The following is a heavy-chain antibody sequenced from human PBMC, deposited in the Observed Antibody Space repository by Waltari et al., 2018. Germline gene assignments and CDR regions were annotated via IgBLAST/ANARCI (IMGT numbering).Heavy chain of an antibody. CDR1: GYSISSGYY. J-gene: IGHJ4*02. V-gene: IGHV4-38-2*01. CDR2: IYHSGDT. CDR3: AGASGVKSYSSSCPYYFDY. D-gene: IGHD6-13*01. Sequence: QVQLQESGPGLVKPSETLSLPCAVSGYSISSGYYWGWIRQPPGKGLEWIGSIYHSGDTYDNPCLQSRVTISVDTSNTQFSLKRSSVTAADTAVYYCAGASGVKSYSSSCPYYFDYWGQGTLVTVSS.